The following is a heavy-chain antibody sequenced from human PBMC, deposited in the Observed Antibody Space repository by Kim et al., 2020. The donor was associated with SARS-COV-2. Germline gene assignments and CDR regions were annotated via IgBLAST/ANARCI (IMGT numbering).Heavy chain of an antibody. Sequence: GRFTISRDNSKNTLYLQMNSLRAEDTAVYYCAKGGPSTGLRVRYYYGMDVWGQGTTVTVSS. D-gene: IGHD1-1*01. CDR3: AKGGPSTGLRVRYYYGMDV. V-gene: IGHV3-23*01. J-gene: IGHJ6*02.